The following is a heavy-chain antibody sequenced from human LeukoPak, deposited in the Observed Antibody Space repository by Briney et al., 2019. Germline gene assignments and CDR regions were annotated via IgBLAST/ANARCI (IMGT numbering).Heavy chain of an antibody. CDR2: IYYSGST. CDR3: ARVIGYSRYGSGSYYPDY. J-gene: IGHJ4*02. D-gene: IGHD3-10*01. CDR1: GYSISSGYY. Sequence: PSETLSLTCTVSGYSISSGYYWSWFRQPPGKRLEWIGYIYYSGSTNYNPSLKSRVTISVDTSKNQFSLKLSSVTAADTAVYYSARVIGYSRYGSGSYYPDYWGQGTLVTVSS. V-gene: IGHV4-59*12.